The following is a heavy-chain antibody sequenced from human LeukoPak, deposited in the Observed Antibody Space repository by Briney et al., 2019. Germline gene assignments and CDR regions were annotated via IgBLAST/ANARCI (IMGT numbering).Heavy chain of an antibody. J-gene: IGHJ4*02. CDR1: GGSFSGYY. CDR2: INHSGST. D-gene: IGHD6-13*01. Sequence: KPSETLSLTCAVYGGSFSGYYWSWIRQPPGKGLEWIGEINHSGSTNYNPSLKSRVTLSVDTSKNQFSLKLSSVTAADTAVYYCARGPTTAIYSSSWYTSFYWGQGTLVTVSS. V-gene: IGHV4-34*01. CDR3: ARGPTTAIYSSSWYTSFY.